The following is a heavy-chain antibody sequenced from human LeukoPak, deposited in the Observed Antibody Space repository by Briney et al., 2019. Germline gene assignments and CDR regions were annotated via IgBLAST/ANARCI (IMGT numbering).Heavy chain of an antibody. D-gene: IGHD3-16*01. Sequence: GGSPRLSCAASGFTFNMYSMNWVLQAPGKGLEWVSSISSSSSYIYYVDSLKGRFTISRDNAKNSLYLQMNSLRAEDTAVYYCATLGENGFDIWGQGTMVTVSS. V-gene: IGHV3-21*01. CDR2: ISSSSSYI. CDR3: ATLGENGFDI. CDR1: GFTFNMYS. J-gene: IGHJ3*02.